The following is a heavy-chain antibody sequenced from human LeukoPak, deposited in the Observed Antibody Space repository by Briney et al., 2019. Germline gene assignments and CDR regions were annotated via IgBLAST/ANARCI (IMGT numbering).Heavy chain of an antibody. D-gene: IGHD3-10*01. CDR2: IYWDDDK. J-gene: IGHJ4*02. CDR1: GFSLSTSGVG. Sequence: SGPTLVKPTQTLTLTCTFSGFSLSTSGVGVGWIRQPPGKALEWLALIYWDDDKRYSPSLKSRLTITKDTSKNQVVLTMTNMDPVDTVTYYCAHMHGSGSSLRLWGQGTLVTVSS. V-gene: IGHV2-5*02. CDR3: AHMHGSGSSLRL.